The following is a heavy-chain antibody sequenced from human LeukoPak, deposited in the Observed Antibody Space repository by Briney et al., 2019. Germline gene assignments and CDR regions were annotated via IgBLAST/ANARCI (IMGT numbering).Heavy chain of an antibody. CDR1: GDSMSSYY. J-gene: IGHJ4*02. CDR3: ARGREGYSGSGSYGY. V-gene: IGHV4-59*12. CDR2: ISSIGVT. D-gene: IGHD3-10*01. Sequence: PAETLSLTCTVSGDSMSSYYWTWIRQPPGKGLEWIGYISSIGVTNSNPTLRSRVTISLYTAKNQYYLNVESVTAPDTAVYYCARGREGYSGSGSYGYWGQGTLVTVSS.